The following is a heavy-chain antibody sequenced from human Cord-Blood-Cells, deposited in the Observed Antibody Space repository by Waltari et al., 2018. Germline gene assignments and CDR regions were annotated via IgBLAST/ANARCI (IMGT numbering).Heavy chain of an antibody. Sequence: EVQLVESGGGLVQPGGSLRLSCAASGFPFSSYWMSWVRQAPGKGLEWVANIKQDGSEKYYVDSVKGRFTISRDNAKNSLYLQMNSLRAEDTAVYYCARDLGPDFWSGYYDYWGQGTLVTVSS. D-gene: IGHD3-3*01. V-gene: IGHV3-7*01. CDR3: ARDLGPDFWSGYYDY. CDR1: GFPFSSYW. J-gene: IGHJ4*02. CDR2: IKQDGSEK.